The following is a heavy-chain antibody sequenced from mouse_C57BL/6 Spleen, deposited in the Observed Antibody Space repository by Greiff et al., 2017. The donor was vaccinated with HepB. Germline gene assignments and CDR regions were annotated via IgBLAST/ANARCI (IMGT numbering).Heavy chain of an antibody. CDR3: ARDGLRDWYFDV. Sequence: EVKVVESEGGLVQPGSSMKLSCTASGFTFSDYYMAWVRQVPEKGLEWVANINYDGSSTYYLDSLKSRFIISRDNAKNILYLQMSSLKSEDTATYYCARDGLRDWYFDVWGTGTTVTVSS. J-gene: IGHJ1*03. V-gene: IGHV5-16*01. CDR1: GFTFSDYY. D-gene: IGHD3-3*01. CDR2: INYDGSST.